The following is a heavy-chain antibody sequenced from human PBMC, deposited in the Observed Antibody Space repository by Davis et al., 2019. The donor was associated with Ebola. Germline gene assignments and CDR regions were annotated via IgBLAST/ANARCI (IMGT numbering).Heavy chain of an antibody. J-gene: IGHJ4*02. V-gene: IGHV3-48*03. CDR3: AKTGGVGATLY. D-gene: IGHD1-26*01. CDR1: GFTFSSYE. CDR2: ISSSGSTI. Sequence: GGSLRLSCAASGFTFSSYEMNWVRQAPGKGLEWVSYISSSGSTIYYADSVKGRFTISRDNAKNSLYLQMNSLRAEDTAVYYCAKTGGVGATLYWGQGTLVTVSS.